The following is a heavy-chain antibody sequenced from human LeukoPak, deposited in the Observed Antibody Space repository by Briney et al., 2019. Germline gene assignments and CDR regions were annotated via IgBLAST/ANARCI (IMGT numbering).Heavy chain of an antibody. Sequence: PGGSLRLSCAASGFTFSTYAMGWVRQAPGKGLEWVSAISSSGDNTYYADSVKGQFTISRDNSKNTLDLQMNSLRAEDTAMYHCAKVKALDAVASYFDYWGQGTLVTVSS. J-gene: IGHJ4*02. CDR2: ISSSGDNT. V-gene: IGHV3-23*01. CDR1: GFTFSTYA. D-gene: IGHD1-1*01. CDR3: AKVKALDAVASYFDY.